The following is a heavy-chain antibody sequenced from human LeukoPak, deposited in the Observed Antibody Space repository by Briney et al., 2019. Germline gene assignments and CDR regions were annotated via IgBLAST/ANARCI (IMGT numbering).Heavy chain of an antibody. D-gene: IGHD1-26*01. CDR1: GGSFSGYY. Sequence: SETLSLTCAAYGGSFSGYYWSWIRQPPGKGLEWIGEINHSGSTNYNPSLKSRVTISVDTSKNQFSLKLSSVTAADTAVYYCARGKGRSGSSIAFDYWGQGTLVTVSS. CDR3: ARGKGRSGSSIAFDY. V-gene: IGHV4-34*01. J-gene: IGHJ4*02. CDR2: INHSGST.